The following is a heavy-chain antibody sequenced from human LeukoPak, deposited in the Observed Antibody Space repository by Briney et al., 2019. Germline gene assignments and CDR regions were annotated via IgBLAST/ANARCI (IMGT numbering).Heavy chain of an antibody. CDR3: AELGITMIGGV. CDR1: GFTFSNYV. CDR2: ISGSGGNT. D-gene: IGHD3-10*02. J-gene: IGHJ6*04. Sequence: PGGSLRLSCAASGFTFSNYVMSWVRQAPGKGLEWVSIISGSGGNTYYADSVKGRFTISRDNSKNTLYLQMNSLRAEDTAVYYCAELGITMIGGVWGKGTTVTVSS. V-gene: IGHV3-23*01.